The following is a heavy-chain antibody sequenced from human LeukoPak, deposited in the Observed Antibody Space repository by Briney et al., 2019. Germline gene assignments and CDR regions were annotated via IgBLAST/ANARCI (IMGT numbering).Heavy chain of an antibody. CDR3: ARGQQQLDYYYYYYGMDV. CDR2: IKEDGSEK. CDR1: GFTFSSYW. J-gene: IGHJ6*02. Sequence: PGGSLRLSCAASGFTFSSYWMSWVRQAPGKGLEWVANIKEDGSEKYYVDSVKGRFTISRDNAKNSLYLQMNSLRAEDTAVYYCARGQQQLDYYYYYYGMDVWGQGTTVTVSS. V-gene: IGHV3-7*01. D-gene: IGHD6-13*01.